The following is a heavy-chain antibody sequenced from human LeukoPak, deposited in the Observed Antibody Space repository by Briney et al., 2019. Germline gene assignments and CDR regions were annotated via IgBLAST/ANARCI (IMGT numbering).Heavy chain of an antibody. Sequence: ASLKVSCKASGYTFTGYYMHWVRQAPGQGLEWMGWINPKTGGTNYAQKFRGRVTMTRDTSISTAYMELSRVRSDDTAVYYCARNRYGDYTPDYWGQGTLVTVSS. CDR1: GYTFTGYY. J-gene: IGHJ4*02. V-gene: IGHV1-2*02. CDR3: ARNRYGDYTPDY. D-gene: IGHD4-17*01. CDR2: INPKTGGT.